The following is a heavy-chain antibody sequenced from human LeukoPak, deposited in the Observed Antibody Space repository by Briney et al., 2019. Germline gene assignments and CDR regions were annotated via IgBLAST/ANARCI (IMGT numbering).Heavy chain of an antibody. J-gene: IGHJ3*02. Sequence: ASVKVSCKASGYTFTGYYMHWARQAPGQGLEWMGWINPNSGGTNYAQKFQGRVTMTRDTSISTAYMELSRLRSDDTAVYYCARDHEWLVDAFDIWGQGTMVTVSS. V-gene: IGHV1-2*02. D-gene: IGHD6-19*01. CDR2: INPNSGGT. CDR3: ARDHEWLVDAFDI. CDR1: GYTFTGYY.